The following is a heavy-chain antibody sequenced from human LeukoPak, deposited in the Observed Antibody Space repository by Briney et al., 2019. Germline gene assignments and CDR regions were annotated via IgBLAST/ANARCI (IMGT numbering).Heavy chain of an antibody. V-gene: IGHV3-7*01. J-gene: IGHJ5*02. D-gene: IGHD6-13*01. Sequence: GGSVRLFCAVSGFLFSSYWMSWVPHAPGKALEWVANKKQDGSEKLCVDSTRRRFTISRDNAKNSLYLQMNSLRAEDTAVYYCARGGGYSSSWYWGSEINWFDPGGQGTLVTASS. CDR3: ARGGGYSSSWYWGSEINWFDP. CDR1: GFLFSSYW. CDR2: KKQDGSEK.